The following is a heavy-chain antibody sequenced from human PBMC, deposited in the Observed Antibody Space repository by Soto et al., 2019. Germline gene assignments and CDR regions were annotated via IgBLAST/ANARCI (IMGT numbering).Heavy chain of an antibody. CDR1: GFTFSSYG. V-gene: IGHV3-30*18. CDR3: AKSWELLPDY. J-gene: IGHJ4*02. CDR2: ISYDGSNK. Sequence: QVQLVESGGGVVQPGRSLRLSCAASGFTFSSYGMHWVRQAPGKGLEWVAVISYDGSNKYYADSVKGRFTISRDNSKNTLYLQMNSLRAEDTAVYYCAKSWELLPDYWGQGTLVTVSS. D-gene: IGHD1-26*01.